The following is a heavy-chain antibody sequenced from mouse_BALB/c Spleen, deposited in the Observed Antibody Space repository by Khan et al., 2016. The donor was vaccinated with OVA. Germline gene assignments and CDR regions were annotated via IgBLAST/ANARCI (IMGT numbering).Heavy chain of an antibody. J-gene: IGHJ3*01. V-gene: IGHV1S81*02. CDR3: TRSGYGAFAY. D-gene: IGHD1-1*02. CDR1: GYTFTSYY. Sequence: QVHVKQSGAELVKPGASVRLSCKASGYTFTSYYLYWVKQRPGHGLEWIGDINPSNGGTNFHENFKTKATLTVDKSSSTAYMQLSSLNSEDSAVYYCTRSGYGAFAYWGQGTLVTVSA. CDR2: INPSNGGT.